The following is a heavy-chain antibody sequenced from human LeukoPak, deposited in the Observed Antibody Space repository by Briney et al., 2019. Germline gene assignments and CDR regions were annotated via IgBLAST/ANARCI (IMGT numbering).Heavy chain of an antibody. CDR3: ARGEYCTNGVCYNTAYDY. Sequence: SGGSLRLSCAASGFTFSSYSMNWVRQAPGKGLEWVSSISSSSSYIYYADSVKGRFTISRDNAKNSLYLQMNSLRAEDTAVYYCARGEYCTNGVCYNTAYDYWGQGTLVTVSS. V-gene: IGHV3-21*01. D-gene: IGHD2-8*01. CDR1: GFTFSSYS. J-gene: IGHJ4*02. CDR2: ISSSSSYI.